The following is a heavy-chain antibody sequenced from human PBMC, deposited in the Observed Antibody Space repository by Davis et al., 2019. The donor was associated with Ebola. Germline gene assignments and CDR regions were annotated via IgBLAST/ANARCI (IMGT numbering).Heavy chain of an antibody. V-gene: IGHV3-23*01. Sequence: PGGSLRLSCTDSVITFSSYAMTWVRQAPGKGLEWVSAISGSGGSTYYADSVKGRFTISRDNSKSTLYLQVNSLRSEDTAVYYCAKDGLAVRGVMDYWGQGTLVTVSS. CDR1: VITFSSYA. CDR2: ISGSGGST. D-gene: IGHD3-10*01. J-gene: IGHJ4*02. CDR3: AKDGLAVRGVMDY.